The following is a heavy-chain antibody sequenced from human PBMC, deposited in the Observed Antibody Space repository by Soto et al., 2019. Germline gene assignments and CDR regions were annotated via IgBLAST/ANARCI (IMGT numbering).Heavy chain of an antibody. CDR3: ARDRPLFD. D-gene: IGHD3-10*02. V-gene: IGHV3-48*02. CDR1: GFTCNNYA. Sequence: EVQLVESGGSLLQPGGSLRLSCAASGFTCNNYAMNWVRQAPGKGLEWISYISSTSVTIYYADSVRGRFTISRDNAKNSLFLQMNSLRDEDTAVYYCARDRPLFDWGQGTLVTVSS. J-gene: IGHJ4*02. CDR2: ISSTSVTI.